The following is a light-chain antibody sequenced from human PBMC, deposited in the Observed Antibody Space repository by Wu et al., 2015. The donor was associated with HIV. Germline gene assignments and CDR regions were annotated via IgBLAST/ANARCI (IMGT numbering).Light chain of an antibody. CDR3: QQSHSIPPT. J-gene: IGKJ2*01. CDR1: QGISSY. V-gene: IGKV1-39*01. CDR2: AAF. Sequence: DIQMTQSPSSLSASVGDRVTITCRASQGISSYLNWYQQKPGKAPKFLIHAAFSLQSGVPSRFSGSGSGTDFTPTISSLQPEDFATYYCQQSHSIPPTFGQGTKLEIK.